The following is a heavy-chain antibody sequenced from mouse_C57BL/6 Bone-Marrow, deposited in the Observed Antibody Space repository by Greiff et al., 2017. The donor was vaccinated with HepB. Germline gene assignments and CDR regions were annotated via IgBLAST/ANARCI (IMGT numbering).Heavy chain of an antibody. CDR1: GYTFTSYW. CDR3: ARRGYYYGSSDFDY. V-gene: IGHV1-53*01. CDR2: INPSNGGT. D-gene: IGHD1-1*01. Sequence: QVQLQQPGTELVKPGASVKLSCKASGYTFTSYWMHWVQQRPGQGLEWLGNINPSNGGTNYNEKFKSKATLPVDQSSSTAYLQLSSLTSEDSAVYYCARRGYYYGSSDFDYWGQGTTLTVSS. J-gene: IGHJ2*01.